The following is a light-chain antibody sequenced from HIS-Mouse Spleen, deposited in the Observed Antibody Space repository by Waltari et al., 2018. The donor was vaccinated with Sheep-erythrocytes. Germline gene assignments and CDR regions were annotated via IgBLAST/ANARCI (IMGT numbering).Light chain of an antibody. CDR2: QDS. CDR3: QAWDSSTVV. J-gene: IGLJ2*01. Sequence: SYELTQPPSVSVSPGQTASITCSGDKLGDKYACWYQKKPGHSPVLVIYQDSKRPSGIPERVSGSNSGNTATLTISGTQAMDEADYYCQAWDSSTVVFGGGTKLTVL. CDR1: KLGDKY. V-gene: IGLV3-1*01.